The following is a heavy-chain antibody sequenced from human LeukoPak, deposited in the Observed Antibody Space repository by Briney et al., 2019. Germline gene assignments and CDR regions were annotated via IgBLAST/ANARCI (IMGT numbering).Heavy chain of an antibody. V-gene: IGHV4-34*01. D-gene: IGHD3-3*01. Sequence: PSETLSLTCAVYGGSFSGYYWSWIRQPPGKGLEWIGEINHSGSTNYNPSLKSRVTISVDTSKNQFSLKLSSVTAADTAVYYCAKDSFGVVRDKWGRGILVTVSS. J-gene: IGHJ4*02. CDR3: AKDSFGVVRDK. CDR1: GGSFSGYY. CDR2: INHSGST.